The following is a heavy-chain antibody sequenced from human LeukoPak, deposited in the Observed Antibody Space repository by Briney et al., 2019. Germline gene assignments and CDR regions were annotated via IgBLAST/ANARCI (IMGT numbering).Heavy chain of an antibody. J-gene: IGHJ3*02. CDR1: GFTFDDYA. D-gene: IGHD3-22*01. CDR3: AKDMSYYDSSGYYSDDALDI. V-gene: IGHV3-43D*03. CDR2: IRWDGGST. Sequence: GRSLRLSCAASGFTFDDYAMHWVRQAPGKGLEWVSLIRWDGGSTYYADSVKGRFTISRDNSKNSLYLQMNSLRAEDTALYYCAKDMSYYDSSGYYSDDALDIWGQGTMVTVSS.